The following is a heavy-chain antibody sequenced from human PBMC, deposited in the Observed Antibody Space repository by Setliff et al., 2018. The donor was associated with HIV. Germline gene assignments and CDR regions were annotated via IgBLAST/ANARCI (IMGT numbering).Heavy chain of an antibody. D-gene: IGHD2-2*01. CDR1: GYTFNNYY. CDR2: INPSDNRT. J-gene: IGHJ6*03. Sequence: ASVKVSCKASGYTFNNYYMHWVRQAPGQGLEWMGIINPSDNRTYYAQKFQGRVTMTRDTSTSSVYMELRSLRSEDTAVYYCATSSRIYYYSYMDVWGKGTTVTVSS. CDR3: ATSSRIYYYSYMDV. V-gene: IGHV1-46*02.